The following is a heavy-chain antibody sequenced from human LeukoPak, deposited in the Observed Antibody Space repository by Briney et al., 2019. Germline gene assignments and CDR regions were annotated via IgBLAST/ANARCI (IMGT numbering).Heavy chain of an antibody. D-gene: IGHD5-24*01. CDR2: ISYDGSNK. V-gene: IGHV3-30-3*01. J-gene: IGHJ4*02. CDR3: ARETRWDFDY. Sequence: GGSLRLSCAASGFTFSSYAMHWVRQAPGKGLEWVAVISYDGSNKYYADSVKGRFTISRDNSKNTLYLQMSSLRAEDTAVYYCARETRWDFDYWGQGALVSVSS. CDR1: GFTFSSYA.